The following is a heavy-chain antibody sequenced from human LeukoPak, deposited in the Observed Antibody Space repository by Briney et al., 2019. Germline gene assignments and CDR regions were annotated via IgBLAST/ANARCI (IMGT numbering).Heavy chain of an antibody. Sequence: AGGSLRLSCAASGFTFSSYAMSWVRQAPGKGLEWVSAISGSGGSTYYADSVKGRFTISRDNSKNTLYLQMNSLRAEDTAVYYCAKDQYGGETITPNWFDPWGQGTLVTVSS. CDR3: AKDQYGGETITPNWFDP. D-gene: IGHD3-16*01. CDR2: ISGSGGST. CDR1: GFTFSSYA. V-gene: IGHV3-23*01. J-gene: IGHJ5*02.